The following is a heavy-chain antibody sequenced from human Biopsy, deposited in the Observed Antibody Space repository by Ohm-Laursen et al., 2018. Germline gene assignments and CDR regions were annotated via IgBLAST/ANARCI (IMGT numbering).Heavy chain of an antibody. CDR2: ISGSGTTI. J-gene: IGHJ4*02. Sequence: GSLRLSCAASGFTFSDYYMSWIRQAPGKGLEWLSYISGSGTTIFYADSVKGRFTVSRDNAKNSLYLQMNSLTVEDTAVYYCGRDGAGSYHDYWGQGTLVTVSS. CDR3: GRDGAGSYHDY. V-gene: IGHV3-11*01. D-gene: IGHD3-10*01. CDR1: GFTFSDYY.